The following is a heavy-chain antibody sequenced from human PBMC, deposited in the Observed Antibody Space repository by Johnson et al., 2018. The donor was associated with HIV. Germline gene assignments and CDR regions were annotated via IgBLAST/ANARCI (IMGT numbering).Heavy chain of an antibody. D-gene: IGHD4-11*01. Sequence: MQLVESGGGLVQPGGSLRLSCAASGFTFSSYAMSWVRQAPGKGLEWVSAISGSGGSTYYADSVKGRFTISRDNSKNTLYLQMNSLRAEDTAVYYCTTGRRGSKSYSNTFYYAFDIWGQGTMVTVSS. CDR2: ISGSGGST. V-gene: IGHV3-23*04. CDR1: GFTFSSYA. J-gene: IGHJ3*02. CDR3: TTGRRGSKSYSNTFYYAFDI.